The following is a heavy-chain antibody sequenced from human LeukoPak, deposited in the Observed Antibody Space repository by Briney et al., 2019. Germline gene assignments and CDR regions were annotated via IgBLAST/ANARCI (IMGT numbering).Heavy chain of an antibody. V-gene: IGHV1-69*05. CDR1: GGTFSSHA. CDR2: IIPIFGTA. Sequence: SVKVSCKASGGTFSSHAISWVRQAPGQGLEWMGRIIPIFGTANYAQKFQGRVTITTDESTSTAYVELSSLRSEDTAVYYCARDARGYCSGGSCLFDYWGQGTLVTVSS. J-gene: IGHJ4*02. CDR3: ARDARGYCSGGSCLFDY. D-gene: IGHD2-15*01.